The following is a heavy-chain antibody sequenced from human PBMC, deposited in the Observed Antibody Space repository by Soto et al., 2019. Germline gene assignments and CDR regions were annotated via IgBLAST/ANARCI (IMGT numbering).Heavy chain of an antibody. Sequence: QIQLVQSGAEVKKPGASVKVSCKASGYTFSSYHITWVRQAPGQGLEWMGWISAYNGNTNYAQNLQGRVTMTTDPSTRTAYMELRSLRSDDTAVYYCARSLPPVDYWGQGTLVTVSS. CDR3: ARSLPPVDY. CDR2: ISAYNGNT. J-gene: IGHJ4*02. V-gene: IGHV1-18*01. CDR1: GYTFSSYH.